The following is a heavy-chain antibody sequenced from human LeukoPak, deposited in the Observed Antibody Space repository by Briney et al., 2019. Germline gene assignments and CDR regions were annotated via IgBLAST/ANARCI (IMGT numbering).Heavy chain of an antibody. J-gene: IGHJ3*02. Sequence: GASVKVSCKGSGGTFSSYTISWVRQAPGQGLEWMGRIIPILGIANYAQKFQGRVTITADKSTSTAYMELSSLRSEDTAVYYCARDTHIVVVTTSGAFDIWGQGTMVTVSS. CDR3: ARDTHIVVVTTSGAFDI. D-gene: IGHD2-21*02. CDR1: GGTFSSYT. V-gene: IGHV1-69*04. CDR2: IIPILGIA.